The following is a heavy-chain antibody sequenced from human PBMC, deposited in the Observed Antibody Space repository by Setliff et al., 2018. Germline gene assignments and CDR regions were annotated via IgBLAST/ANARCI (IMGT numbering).Heavy chain of an antibody. Sequence: PSETLSLTCTVPGGSIGSSFWNWIRQSPGKGLEWIGYKSNRGDTNSNPSLRSRLTMSVDTSKSQFSLNLTSVTAADTAVYFCARLPRTVTHFDYWGQEPWSPSPQ. J-gene: IGHJ4*01. CDR3: ARLPRTVTHFDY. CDR2: KSNRGDT. V-gene: IGHV4-59*01. D-gene: IGHD4-17*01. CDR1: GGSIGSSF.